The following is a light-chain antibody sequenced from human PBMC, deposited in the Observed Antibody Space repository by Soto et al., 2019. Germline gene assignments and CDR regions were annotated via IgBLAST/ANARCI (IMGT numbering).Light chain of an antibody. J-gene: IGLJ1*01. V-gene: IGLV2-14*01. CDR2: EVT. CDR3: SSYTMSSTTI. Sequence: QSALTQPASVSGSPXXXITISCTXXXXDIGVYNYVAWYQQYPGNAPKLIISEVTNRPSGISDRFSGSKSGNTASLTISGLQAGDEADYYCSSYTMSSTTIFGTGTKVTVL. CDR1: XXDIGVYNY.